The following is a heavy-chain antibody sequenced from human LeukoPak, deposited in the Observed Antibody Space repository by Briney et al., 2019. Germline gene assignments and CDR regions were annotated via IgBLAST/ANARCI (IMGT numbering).Heavy chain of an antibody. D-gene: IGHD1-26*01. CDR3: ARDPQWELHEGGAFDI. CDR1: GFTFSSYS. Sequence: PGGSLRLSCAASGFTFSSYSMNWVRQAPGKGLEWVSYISSSSSTIYYADSVKGRFTISRDNAKNSLYLQMNSLRAEDTAVYYCARDPQWELHEGGAFDIWGQGTMVTVSS. CDR2: ISSSSSTI. V-gene: IGHV3-48*01. J-gene: IGHJ3*02.